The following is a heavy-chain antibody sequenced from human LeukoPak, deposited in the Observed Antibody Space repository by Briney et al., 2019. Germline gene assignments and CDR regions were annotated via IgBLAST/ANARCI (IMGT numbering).Heavy chain of an antibody. CDR2: ISGGGHST. D-gene: IGHD3-22*01. CDR3: AKERYYDSSGYPYLDY. J-gene: IGHJ4*02. CDR1: GFTFSSYA. V-gene: IGHV3-23*01. Sequence: PGGSLRLSCAASGFTFSSYAMTWVRQAPGKGLEWVSGISGGGHSTYYADSVKGRFTISRDKSKDTLCLQMTSLRAEDTAVYYCAKERYYDSSGYPYLDYWGQGTLVTVSS.